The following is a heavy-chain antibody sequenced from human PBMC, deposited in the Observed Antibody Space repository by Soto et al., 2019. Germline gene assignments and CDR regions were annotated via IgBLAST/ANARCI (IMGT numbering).Heavy chain of an antibody. J-gene: IGHJ4*02. Sequence: LQATGQGLEWMGWRNPTNGNTGYAKNFQGRVTMTRSTSITTAYMELSSLRSEDTAVYYCAKGPRNWGVDYWGQGTLVTVAS. V-gene: IGHV1-8*01. CDR2: RNPTNGNT. D-gene: IGHD7-27*01. CDR3: AKGPRNWGVDY.